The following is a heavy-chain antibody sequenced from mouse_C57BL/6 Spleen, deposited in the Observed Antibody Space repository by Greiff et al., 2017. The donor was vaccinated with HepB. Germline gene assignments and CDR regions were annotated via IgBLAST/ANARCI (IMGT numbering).Heavy chain of an antibody. Sequence: EVQLQQSGPVLVKPGASVKMSCKASGYTFTDYYMNWVKQSHGKSLEWIGVINPYNGGTSYNQKFKGKATLTVDKSSSTAYMELNSLTSEDSAVYYCARRHGSSQYYFDYWGQGATLTVSS. CDR3: ARRHGSSQYYFDY. V-gene: IGHV1-19*01. D-gene: IGHD1-1*01. CDR1: GYTFTDYY. J-gene: IGHJ2*01. CDR2: INPYNGGT.